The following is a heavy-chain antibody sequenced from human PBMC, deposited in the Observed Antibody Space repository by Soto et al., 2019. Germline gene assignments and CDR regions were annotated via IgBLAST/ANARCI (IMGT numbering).Heavy chain of an antibody. CDR1: GGSISSGGYY. Sequence: PLETLSLTCTVSGGSISSGGYYWSWIRQHPGKGLEWIGYIYYSGSTYYNPSLKSRVTISVDTSKNQFSLKLSSVTAADTAVYYCARAGCSGGSCYLGGWFDPRGQGTLVTVSS. CDR3: ARAGCSGGSCYLGGWFDP. CDR2: IYYSGST. J-gene: IGHJ5*02. V-gene: IGHV4-31*03. D-gene: IGHD2-15*01.